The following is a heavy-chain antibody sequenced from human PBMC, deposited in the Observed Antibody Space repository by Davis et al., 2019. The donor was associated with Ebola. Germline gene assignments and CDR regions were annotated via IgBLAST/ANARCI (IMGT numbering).Heavy chain of an antibody. CDR3: ASAGTSTTGN. V-gene: IGHV1-8*01. CDR1: GYTFTSYD. D-gene: IGHD2-2*01. CDR2: IIPANGKT. J-gene: IGHJ4*02. Sequence: ASVKVSCNTSGYTFTSYDINWVRQAPGQGLEWMGWIIPANGKTAYGQKFQDRLTLTRNTSVNTSYMELSRLTSEDTAIYYCASAGTSTTGNWGQGTLVTVSS.